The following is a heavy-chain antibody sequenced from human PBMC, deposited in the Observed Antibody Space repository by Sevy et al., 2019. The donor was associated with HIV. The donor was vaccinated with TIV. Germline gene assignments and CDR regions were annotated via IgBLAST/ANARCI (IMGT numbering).Heavy chain of an antibody. CDR3: ARDPNDLARGTDV. D-gene: IGHD3-3*01. CDR1: GFTFSSYS. V-gene: IGHV3-48*01. Sequence: GGSLRLSCAASGFTFSSYSMNWVRQAPGKGLEWVSYISSSSSTIYYADSVKGRFTISRDNAKNSLYLQMNSLRAEDTAVYYCARDPNDLARGTDVWGQGTTVTVSS. CDR2: ISSSSSTI. J-gene: IGHJ6*01.